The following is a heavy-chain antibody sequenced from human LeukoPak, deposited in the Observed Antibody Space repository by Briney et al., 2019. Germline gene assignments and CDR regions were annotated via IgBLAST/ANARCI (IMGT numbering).Heavy chain of an antibody. Sequence: PGGSLRLSCAASGFTFSNYAMSWVRQAPGKGLEWVSAITGSSGSTYYADSVRGRFTISRDNSKNTLYLQMNSLRAKDTAVYYCAKKRSSGPGDFDLWGRGTLVTVSS. D-gene: IGHD6-19*01. CDR2: ITGSSGST. V-gene: IGHV3-23*01. J-gene: IGHJ2*01. CDR1: GFTFSNYA. CDR3: AKKRSSGPGDFDL.